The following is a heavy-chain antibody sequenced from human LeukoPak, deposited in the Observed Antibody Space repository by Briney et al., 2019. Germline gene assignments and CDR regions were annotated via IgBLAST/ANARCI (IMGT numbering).Heavy chain of an antibody. Sequence: EASVKVSCQASGYTFTSYYMHWVRQAPGQGLEWMGIINPSGGSTSYAQKFQGRVTMTGDLSTSTCFMELRNLKSGPTAGYYGGRVLRGRKNWLGPCGQGNLGTVSP. D-gene: IGHD3-16*01. CDR2: INPSGGST. CDR3: GRVLRGRKNWLGP. CDR1: GYTFTSYY. J-gene: IGHJ5*02. V-gene: IGHV1-46*01.